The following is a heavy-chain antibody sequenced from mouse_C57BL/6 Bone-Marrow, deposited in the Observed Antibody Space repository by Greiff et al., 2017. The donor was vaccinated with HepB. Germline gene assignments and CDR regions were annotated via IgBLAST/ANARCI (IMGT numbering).Heavy chain of an antibody. CDR1: GFSFNTYA. CDR3: AITTVPYYYAMDY. V-gene: IGHV10-1*01. Sequence: EVKLLESGGGLVQPKGSLKLSCAASGFSFNTYAMNWVRQAPGKGLEWVARIRSKSNNYATYYADSVKDRFTISRDDSESMLYLQMNNLKTEDTAMYYCAITTVPYYYAMDYWGQGTSVTVSS. D-gene: IGHD1-1*01. J-gene: IGHJ4*01. CDR2: IRSKSNNYAT.